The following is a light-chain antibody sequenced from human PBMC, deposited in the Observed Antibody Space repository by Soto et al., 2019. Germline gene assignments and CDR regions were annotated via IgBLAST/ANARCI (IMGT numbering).Light chain of an antibody. Sequence: DIQMTQSPSSLCASIGDRVTITCRASQSIATYVNWFQQKPGKAPKLLINAASSLQSGVPSRFSGSGSGTDFSLTISGLQPDDFATYYCQQIFETPPYTFGQGTKLEIK. CDR2: AAS. CDR1: QSIATY. CDR3: QQIFETPPYT. J-gene: IGKJ2*01. V-gene: IGKV1-39*01.